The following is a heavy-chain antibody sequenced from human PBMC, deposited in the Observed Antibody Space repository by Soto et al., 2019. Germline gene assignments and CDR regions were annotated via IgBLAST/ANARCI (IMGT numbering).Heavy chain of an antibody. Sequence: GASVKVSCKASGYTFTSYYMHWVRQAPGQGLEWMGIINPSGGSTSYAQKFQGRVTMTRDTSTSTVYMELSSLRSEDTAVYYCARVRDIVVLPAAPVGVVFDFWGQGTMVPVSS. CDR2: INPSGGST. D-gene: IGHD2-2*01. CDR3: ARVRDIVVLPAAPVGVVFDF. CDR1: GYTFTSYY. V-gene: IGHV1-46*03. J-gene: IGHJ3*01.